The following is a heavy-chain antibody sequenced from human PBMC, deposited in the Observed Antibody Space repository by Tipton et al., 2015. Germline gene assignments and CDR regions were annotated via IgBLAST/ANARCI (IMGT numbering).Heavy chain of an antibody. CDR1: GDIYNTRG. V-gene: IGHV1-69*01. Sequence: QLVQSGAEVKKPGSSVKVSCKASGDIYNTRGISWLRQAPGQGLEWLGGIIPLLGTTNYAHKFQGRVTITADEVTTTVYMELSSLISEDTAVYYCARDGGQSTASNNWFDPWGQGTQVTVSS. CDR3: ARDGGQSTASNNWFDP. D-gene: IGHD3-16*01. J-gene: IGHJ5*02. CDR2: IIPLLGTT.